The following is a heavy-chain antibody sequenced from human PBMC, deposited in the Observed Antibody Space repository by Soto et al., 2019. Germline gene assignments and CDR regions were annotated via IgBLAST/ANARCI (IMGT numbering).Heavy chain of an antibody. CDR1: GRSIGTYY. Sequence: SETLSLTCTVSGRSIGTYYWSWIRQSPGKGLEWIANIYYSGTTNYNLSPKSQVTISMDTSKNQSYLTLSSVTAADTAVYYCARDSTDHWFDPWGQGILVTVSS. J-gene: IGHJ5*02. V-gene: IGHV4-59*01. CDR2: IYYSGTT. CDR3: ARDSTDHWFDP.